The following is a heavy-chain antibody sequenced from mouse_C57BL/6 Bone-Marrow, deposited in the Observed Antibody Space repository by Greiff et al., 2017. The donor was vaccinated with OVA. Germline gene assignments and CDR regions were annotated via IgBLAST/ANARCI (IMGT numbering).Heavy chain of an antibody. Sequence: QVQLQQPGAELVKPGASVKLSCKASGYTFTSYWMQWVKQRPGQGLEWIGEIDPSDSYTNYNQKFKGKATLTVDTSSSTAYMQLSSLTSEDSAVDYCARYLPKAMDYWGQGTSVTVSS. D-gene: IGHD5-1*01. CDR1: GYTFTSYW. CDR2: IDPSDSYT. V-gene: IGHV1-50*01. CDR3: ARYLPKAMDY. J-gene: IGHJ4*01.